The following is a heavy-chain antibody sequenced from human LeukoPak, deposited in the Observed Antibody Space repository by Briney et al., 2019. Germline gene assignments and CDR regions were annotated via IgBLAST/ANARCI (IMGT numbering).Heavy chain of an antibody. CDR2: IKPDGSEK. CDR3: ARDPNSGYSYSDH. CDR1: GFNLGSSW. Sequence: GGSLRLSCEASGFNLGSSWMAWVRQAPGKGLEWVANIKPDGSEKHYVDSVKGRFTISRDKAKNSLYLQMNSLRAEDTAVYYCARDPNSGYSYSDHWGQGTLVTVSS. J-gene: IGHJ4*02. D-gene: IGHD5-18*01. V-gene: IGHV3-7*01.